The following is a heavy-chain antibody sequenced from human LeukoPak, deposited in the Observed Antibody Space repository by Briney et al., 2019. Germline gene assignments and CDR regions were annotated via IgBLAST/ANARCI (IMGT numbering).Heavy chain of an antibody. J-gene: IGHJ3*02. CDR1: GYTFTSYS. CDR3: ARDIEPDRSTTSCYIKAFDM. D-gene: IGHD2-2*02. V-gene: IGHV1-46*01. CDR2: INPSGGST. Sequence: GASVKVSCKASGYTFTSYSIYWVRQAPGQGLEWMGIINPSGGSTSNAQKFQGRVTMTRDTSTSTVYMELSSLRSEDTAVYYCARDIEPDRSTTSCYIKAFDMWGQGTMVTVSS.